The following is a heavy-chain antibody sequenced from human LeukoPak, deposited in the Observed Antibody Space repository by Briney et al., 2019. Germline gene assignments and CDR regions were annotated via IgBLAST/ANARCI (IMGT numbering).Heavy chain of an antibody. CDR1: GFTFSSYA. D-gene: IGHD3-10*01. CDR2: ISGSGGST. J-gene: IGHJ4*02. Sequence: GGSLRLSCAASGFTFSSYAMSWVHQAPGKGLEWVSAISGSGGSTYYADSVKGRFTISRDNSKNTLYLQMNSLRAEDTAVYYCAKALAGRVRGVTRFDYWGQGTLVTVSS. CDR3: AKALAGRVRGVTRFDY. V-gene: IGHV3-23*01.